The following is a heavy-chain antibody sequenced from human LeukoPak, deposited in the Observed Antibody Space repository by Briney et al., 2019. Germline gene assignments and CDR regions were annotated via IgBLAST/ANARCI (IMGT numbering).Heavy chain of an antibody. V-gene: IGHV4-4*07. CDR2: VYTSGST. Sequence: TGGSLRLSCAASGFTFDDYAMHWIRQPAGKGLEWIGRVYTSGSTNYNPSLKSRVTMSIDTSKNQFSLEVSSVTAADTAVYYCARASVTYYYYYYMDVWGKGTTVTVSS. CDR1: GFTFDDYA. CDR3: ARASVTYYYYYYMDV. J-gene: IGHJ6*03. D-gene: IGHD4-11*01.